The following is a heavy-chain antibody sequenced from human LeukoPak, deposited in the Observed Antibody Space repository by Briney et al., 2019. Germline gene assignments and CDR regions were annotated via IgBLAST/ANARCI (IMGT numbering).Heavy chain of an antibody. CDR1: GGSISSSSYY. V-gene: IGHV4-39*01. CDR2: IYYSGST. Sequence: PSETLSLTCTVSGGSISSSSYYWGWIRQPPGKGLEWIGSIYYSGSTYYNPSLKSRVTISVDTSKNQFSLKLSSVTAADTAVYYCARGGRKSLGYYGMDVWGQGTTVTVSS. CDR3: ARGGRKSLGYYGMDV. D-gene: IGHD3-16*01. J-gene: IGHJ6*02.